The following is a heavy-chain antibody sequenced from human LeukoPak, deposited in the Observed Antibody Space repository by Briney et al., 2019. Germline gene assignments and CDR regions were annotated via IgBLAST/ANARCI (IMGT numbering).Heavy chain of an antibody. CDR3: ARKASNFDY. J-gene: IGHJ4*02. CDR2: ILSSGGST. Sequence: KPGGSLRLSCAASGFTFSRYAMSWVRQAPGKGLEWVSGILSSGGSTYYADSVKGRFTISRDSAKNTLYLQMNSLRAEDTAVYYCARKASNFDYWGQGTLVTVSS. CDR1: GFTFSRYA. V-gene: IGHV3-23*01.